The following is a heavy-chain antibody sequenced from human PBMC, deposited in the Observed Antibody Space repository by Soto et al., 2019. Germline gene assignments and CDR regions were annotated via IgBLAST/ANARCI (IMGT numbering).Heavy chain of an antibody. CDR3: ARGIDNGQNYDCYGMDV. CDR2: VNPSSGRT. Sequence: QVQLGQSGSEVKKPGASVKVSCTASGYTFTSYYVHWVRQAPGQGLEWMGVVNPSSGRTTYAQKFRGRITMARDTSTSTVHVELSSLRSEDTAVYYCARGIDNGQNYDCYGMDVWGQGTTVTVSS. D-gene: IGHD2-8*01. CDR1: GYTFTSYY. V-gene: IGHV1-46*01. J-gene: IGHJ6*02.